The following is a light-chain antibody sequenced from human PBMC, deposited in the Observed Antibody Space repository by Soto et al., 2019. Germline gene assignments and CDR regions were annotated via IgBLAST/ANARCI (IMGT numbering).Light chain of an antibody. Sequence: SSELTQPPSVSVAPGKTARITCGGNNIGSKSVHWYQQKPGQAPVLVIYYDSDRPSGIPERFSGSNSGNTATLTISRVEAGDEADYYCQVWDSSSDHVVFGGVTKLTVL. V-gene: IGLV3-21*04. CDR2: YDS. J-gene: IGLJ2*01. CDR3: QVWDSSSDHVV. CDR1: NIGSKS.